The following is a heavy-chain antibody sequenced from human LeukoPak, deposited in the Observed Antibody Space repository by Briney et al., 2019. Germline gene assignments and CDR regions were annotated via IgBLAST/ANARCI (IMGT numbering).Heavy chain of an antibody. V-gene: IGHV3-21*01. Sequence: GGSLRLSCAASGFTFSSYSINWVRQAPGKGLEWVSSISSSRSYIYYADSVKGRFTISRDNAKNSLYLQMNSLRAEDTAVYYCARDKIVGATCFDYWGQGTLVTVSS. CDR2: ISSSRSYI. D-gene: IGHD1-26*01. CDR3: ARDKIVGATCFDY. CDR1: GFTFSSYS. J-gene: IGHJ4*02.